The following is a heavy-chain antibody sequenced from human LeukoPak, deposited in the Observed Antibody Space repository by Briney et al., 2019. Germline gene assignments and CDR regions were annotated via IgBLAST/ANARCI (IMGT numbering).Heavy chain of an antibody. CDR1: GFTFSSYW. J-gene: IGHJ6*03. Sequence: PGGSLRLSCVASGFTFSSYWMHWVRQAPGKGLVWVSRINSDGSYTTNADSVKGRFTISRDNSKNTLYLQMNSLRAEDTAVYYCAKAYYGGNLYYYYYYMDVWGKGTTVTISS. D-gene: IGHD4-23*01. V-gene: IGHV3-74*01. CDR2: INSDGSYT. CDR3: AKAYYGGNLYYYYYYMDV.